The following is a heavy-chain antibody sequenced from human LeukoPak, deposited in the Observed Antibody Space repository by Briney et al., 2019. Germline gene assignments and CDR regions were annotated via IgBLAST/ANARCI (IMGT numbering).Heavy chain of an antibody. CDR2: ISAYNGNT. CDR3: ARHAHIAVAGTLPFDY. Sequence: ASVKVSCKASGYTFTSYGISWVRQAPGQGLEWMGWISAYNGNTNYAQKLQGRVTMTTDTSTSTAYMELRSLRSDDTAVYYCARHAHIAVAGTLPFDYWGQGTLVTVSS. J-gene: IGHJ4*02. CDR1: GYTFTSYG. D-gene: IGHD6-19*01. V-gene: IGHV1-18*01.